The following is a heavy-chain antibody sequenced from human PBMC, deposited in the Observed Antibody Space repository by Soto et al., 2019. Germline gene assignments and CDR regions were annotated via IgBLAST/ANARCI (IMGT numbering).Heavy chain of an antibody. CDR1: GGSIRSSSYY. Sequence: ASETLSLTCTVSGGSIRSSSYYWGWIRQPPGKGLEWIGRIYYSGSTYYNPSLKSRVTISVDTSKNQFSLKLSSVTAADTAVYYCATLWGQDWGQGTLVTVSS. CDR3: ATLWGQD. V-gene: IGHV4-39*01. D-gene: IGHD3-10*01. J-gene: IGHJ4*02. CDR2: IYYSGST.